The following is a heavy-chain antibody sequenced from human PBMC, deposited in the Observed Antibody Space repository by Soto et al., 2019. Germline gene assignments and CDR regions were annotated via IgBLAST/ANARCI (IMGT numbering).Heavy chain of an antibody. D-gene: IGHD3-10*01. V-gene: IGHV3-30*18. CDR3: AKGPLWFGEYYYYMDV. J-gene: IGHJ6*03. Sequence: PGGSLRLSCAASGFTFSSYGMHWVRQAPGKGLEWVAVISYDGSNKYYADSVKGRFTISRDNSKNTLYLQMNSLRAEDTAVYYCAKGPLWFGEYYYYMDVWGKGTRVTVS. CDR1: GFTFSSYG. CDR2: ISYDGSNK.